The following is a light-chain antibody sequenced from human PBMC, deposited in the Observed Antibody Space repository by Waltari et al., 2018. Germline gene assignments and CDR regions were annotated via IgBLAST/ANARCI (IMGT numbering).Light chain of an antibody. CDR3: GTWDSSLSGAV. Sequence: QSVLTQPPSVSAAPGQRVTISCSGGSSNIGNNYVSWYRQFPGTAPKLLIYENTERPSGIPGRFSGSKSGTSATLDITGRQAGDEADYCCGTWDSSLSGAVFGGGTHLTVL. J-gene: IGLJ7*01. V-gene: IGLV1-51*02. CDR1: SSNIGNNY. CDR2: ENT.